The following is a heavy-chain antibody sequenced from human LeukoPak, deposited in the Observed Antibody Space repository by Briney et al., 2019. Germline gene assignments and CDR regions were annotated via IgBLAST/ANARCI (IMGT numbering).Heavy chain of an antibody. V-gene: IGHV4-61*09. D-gene: IGHD2-15*01. Sequence: PSETLSLTCTVSGGSISSGSYYWNWIRQPAGKGLEWIGHIYTSGSTNYNPSLKSRVTISVDTSKNQFSLRLSSVTAADTAVYYCARGFRGCSGGSCYSNLFDYWGQGTLVTVSS. CDR1: GGSISSGSYY. CDR2: IYTSGST. J-gene: IGHJ4*02. CDR3: ARGFRGCSGGSCYSNLFDY.